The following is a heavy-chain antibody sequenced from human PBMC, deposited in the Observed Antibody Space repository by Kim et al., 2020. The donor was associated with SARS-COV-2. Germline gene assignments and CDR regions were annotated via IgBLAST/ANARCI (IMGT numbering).Heavy chain of an antibody. D-gene: IGHD5-18*01. CDR2: IRTKTNSYTT. Sequence: GGSLRLSCAVSGLTLSDHYMDWVRQIPGKGLEWLGRIRTKTNSYTTEYATSVKGRFTISRDDSKNSLYLQMSSLKTEDTAVYYCAKVGGYTYGHVVIDIWRKGTMVTVSP. CDR3: AKVGGYTYGHVVIDI. V-gene: IGHV3-72*01. J-gene: IGHJ3*02. CDR1: GLTLSDHY.